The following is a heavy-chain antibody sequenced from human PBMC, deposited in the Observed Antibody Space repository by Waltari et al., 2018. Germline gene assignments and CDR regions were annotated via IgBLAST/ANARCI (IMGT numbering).Heavy chain of an antibody. CDR2: IKQDGSEK. CDR1: GFTFSSYW. J-gene: IGHJ4*02. D-gene: IGHD3-22*01. CDR3: ARDSYYDSSGYPVDY. V-gene: IGHV3-7*01. Sequence: EVQLVESGGGLVQPGGSLRLSCAASGFTFSSYWMSWVRQAPGKGLEWVAKIKQDGSEKYYVDSVKGRFTISRDNAKNSLYLQMNSLRAEDTAVYYCARDSYYDSSGYPVDYWGQGTLVTVSS.